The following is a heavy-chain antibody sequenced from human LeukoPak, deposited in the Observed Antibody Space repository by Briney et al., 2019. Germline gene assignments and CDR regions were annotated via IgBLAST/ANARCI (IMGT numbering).Heavy chain of an antibody. Sequence: PSETLSLTCAVYGGSFSGYYWSWIRQPPGKGLEWIGEINHSGSTNYNPSLKSRVTISVDTSKNQFSLKLSSVTVADTAVYYCARVHCGGDCPSYWGQGTLVTVSS. CDR3: ARVHCGGDCPSY. D-gene: IGHD2-21*02. V-gene: IGHV4-34*01. CDR1: GGSFSGYY. CDR2: INHSGST. J-gene: IGHJ4*02.